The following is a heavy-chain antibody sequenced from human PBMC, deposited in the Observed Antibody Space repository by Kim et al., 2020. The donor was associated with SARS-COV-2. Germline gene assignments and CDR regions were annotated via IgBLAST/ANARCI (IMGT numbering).Heavy chain of an antibody. Sequence: GGSLRLSCVGSRFSFSRYWMTWVRQTPGKVLEWVANIKEDGSEKYYVDSVRGRFTISRDNAKNSVFLQMNSLGAEDTAVYYCATLPYSLAFEYWGQGTLVTVSS. CDR2: IKEDGSEK. J-gene: IGHJ4*02. V-gene: IGHV3-7*01. CDR1: RFSFSRYW. CDR3: ATLPYSLAFEY. D-gene: IGHD5-18*01.